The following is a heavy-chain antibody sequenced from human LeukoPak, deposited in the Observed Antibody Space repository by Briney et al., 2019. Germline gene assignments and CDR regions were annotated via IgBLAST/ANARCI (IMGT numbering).Heavy chain of an antibody. CDR1: RFTLSSYS. J-gene: IGHJ3*02. CDR3: ARDHYDSSGSKDAFDI. V-gene: IGHV3-21*01. Sequence: GGSLRLSCAASRFTLSSYSMNWVRQAPGKGLEWVSSISSSSSYIYYADSVKGRFTISRDNAKNSLYLQMNSLRAEDTAVYYCARDHYDSSGSKDAFDIWGQGTMVTVSS. D-gene: IGHD3-22*01. CDR2: ISSSSSYI.